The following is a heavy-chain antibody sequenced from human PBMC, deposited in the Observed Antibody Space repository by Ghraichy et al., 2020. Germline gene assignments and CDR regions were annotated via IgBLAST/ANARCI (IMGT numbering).Heavy chain of an antibody. CDR2: INHSGST. CDR1: NGPFDSYY. D-gene: IGHD6-13*01. V-gene: IGHV4-34*01. Sequence: SETLSLTCAVYNGPFDSYYWSWIRQPPGKGLEWIGEINHSGSTNYNASLKSRVTISVDRTKNQFSLRLSSVTAADTSVYYCARGRKSSQQLVPHLFDYWGLGTLVTVS. J-gene: IGHJ4*02. CDR3: ARGRKSSQQLVPHLFDY.